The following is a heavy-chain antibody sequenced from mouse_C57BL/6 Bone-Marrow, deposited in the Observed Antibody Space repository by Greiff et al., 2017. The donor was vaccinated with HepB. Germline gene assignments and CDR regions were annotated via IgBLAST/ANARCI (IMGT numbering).Heavy chain of an antibody. Sequence: QVQLQQSGAELVRPGASVKLSCKASGYTFTDYYINWVKQRPGQGLEWIARIYPGSGNTYYNEKFKGKATLTAEKSSSTAYIQRSSLTSEVSAVYFSSRITGRYGSSIYAMDYWGQGTSVTVSS. J-gene: IGHJ4*01. D-gene: IGHD1-1*01. V-gene: IGHV1-76*01. CDR1: GYTFTDYY. CDR3: SRITGRYGSSIYAMDY. CDR2: IYPGSGNT.